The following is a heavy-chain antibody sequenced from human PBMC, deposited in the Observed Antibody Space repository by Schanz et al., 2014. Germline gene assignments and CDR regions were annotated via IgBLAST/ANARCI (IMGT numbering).Heavy chain of an antibody. CDR2: IIPITGIT. Sequence: QVQLVQSGAEVKKPGSSVKVSCKASGGTFSSFGINWVRQAPGQGLEWMGRIIPITGITNYAQKFQGRVTFTADRSTSTAYMELSSLRSEDTAVYYCARAPTAYCSDTSCLGTPFDYWGQGTLVTGSS. CDR1: GGTFSSFG. J-gene: IGHJ4*02. V-gene: IGHV1-69*02. CDR3: ARAPTAYCSDTSCLGTPFDY. D-gene: IGHD2-2*01.